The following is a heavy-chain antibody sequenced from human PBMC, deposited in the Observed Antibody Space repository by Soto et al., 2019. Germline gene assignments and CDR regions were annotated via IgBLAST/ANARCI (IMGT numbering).Heavy chain of an antibody. J-gene: IGHJ6*02. V-gene: IGHV3-30*18. CDR3: AKDRAKQQLNYYYYYGMDV. D-gene: IGHD6-13*01. Sequence: QVQLVESGGGVVQPGRSLRLSCAASGFTFSSYGMHWVRQAPGKGLEWVAVISYDGSNKYYADSVKGRFTISRDNSKNTLYLQMNSLRAEDTAVYYCAKDRAKQQLNYYYYYGMDVWGQGTTVTVSS. CDR2: ISYDGSNK. CDR1: GFTFSSYG.